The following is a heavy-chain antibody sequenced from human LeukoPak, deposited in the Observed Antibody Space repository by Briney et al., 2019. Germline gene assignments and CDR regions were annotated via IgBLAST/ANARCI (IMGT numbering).Heavy chain of an antibody. CDR2: IRYDGSNK. CDR1: GFTFSSYG. D-gene: IGHD4-17*01. Sequence: PGGSLRLSCAASGFTFSSYGMHWVRQAPGKGLEWVAFIRYDGSNKYYADSVKGRFTISRDDSKNTLHLQMNSLRGEDTAVYYCARGDYDDPLLFDYWGQGTLVTVSS. J-gene: IGHJ4*02. CDR3: ARGDYDDPLLFDY. V-gene: IGHV3-30*02.